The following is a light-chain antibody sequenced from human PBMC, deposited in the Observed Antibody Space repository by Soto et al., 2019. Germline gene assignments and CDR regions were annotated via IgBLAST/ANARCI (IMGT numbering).Light chain of an antibody. Sequence: QSVLTQPASVSGSPGQSITISCTGTSSDVGASIFVSWYQQHPGKAPKLMIYAVSSRPSGASYRFSGSKSGNTASLTISGLQAEDEADYYCNSYTTSGSYVFGTGTKLTVL. J-gene: IGLJ1*01. CDR3: NSYTTSGSYV. CDR1: SSDVGASIF. V-gene: IGLV2-14*01. CDR2: AVS.